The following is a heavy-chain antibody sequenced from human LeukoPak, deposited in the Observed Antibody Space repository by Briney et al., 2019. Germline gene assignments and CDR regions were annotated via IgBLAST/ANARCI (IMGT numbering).Heavy chain of an antibody. CDR3: AKGGHYSPFDY. Sequence: GGSLRLSCAAYGLTFDNFAMTWVRQAPGKGLEWVSTVSGRGDETFYPDSVRGRFTISRDNSKNTVYLQLDSLRVEDTAIYYCAKGGHYSPFDYWGQGTLVTVSS. D-gene: IGHD1-26*01. V-gene: IGHV3-23*01. CDR1: GLTFDNFA. CDR2: VSGRGDET. J-gene: IGHJ4*02.